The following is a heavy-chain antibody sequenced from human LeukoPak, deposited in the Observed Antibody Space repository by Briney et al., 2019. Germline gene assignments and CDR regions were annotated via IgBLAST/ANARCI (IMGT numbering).Heavy chain of an antibody. J-gene: IGHJ1*01. CDR2: IYSGGST. CDR3: ARANSGSHSYFQH. D-gene: IGHD1-26*01. V-gene: IGHV3-53*01. Sequence: PGGSLRLSCAASGFTFSSYSMNWVRQAPGKGLEWVSIIYSGGSTYYADSVKGRFTISRDNSKNTLYLQMDSLRAEDTAVYYCARANSGSHSYFQHWGQGTLVTVSS. CDR1: GFTFSSYS.